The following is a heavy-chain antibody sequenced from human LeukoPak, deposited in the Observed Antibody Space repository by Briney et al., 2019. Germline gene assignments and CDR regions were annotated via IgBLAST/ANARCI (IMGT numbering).Heavy chain of an antibody. CDR2: INSDGSST. CDR3: ARGSESLYGMDV. CDR1: GFTFSSYW. V-gene: IGHV3-74*01. J-gene: IGHJ6*04. Sequence: GGSLRLSCAASGFTFSSYWMHWVRQAPGKGLGWVSRINSDGSSTSYADSVKGRFTVSRDNAKNTLYLQMNSLRAEDTDVYYCARGSESLYGMDVWGKGTTVTVSS. D-gene: IGHD1-14*01.